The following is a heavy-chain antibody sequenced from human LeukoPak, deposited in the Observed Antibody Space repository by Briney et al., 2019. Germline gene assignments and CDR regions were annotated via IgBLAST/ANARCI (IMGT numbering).Heavy chain of an antibody. CDR1: GYTFTGYY. Sequence: ASVKVSCKASGYTFTGYYMHWVRQAPGQGLEWMGWINPNSGGTNYAQKFQGRVTMTMDTSISTAYMELRRLRSDDTAVYYCARDQSGYNWNYDYDYWGQGTLVTVSS. V-gene: IGHV1-2*02. J-gene: IGHJ4*02. CDR3: ARDQSGYNWNYDYDY. D-gene: IGHD1-7*01. CDR2: INPNSGGT.